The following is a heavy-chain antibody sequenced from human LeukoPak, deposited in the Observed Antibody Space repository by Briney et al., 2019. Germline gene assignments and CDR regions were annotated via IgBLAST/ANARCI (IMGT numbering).Heavy chain of an antibody. CDR3: AKGWRYTPRNDAFDI. D-gene: IGHD5-24*01. CDR1: GFTFSSYA. V-gene: IGHV3-23*01. J-gene: IGHJ3*02. CDR2: ISGSGGST. Sequence: PGGSLRLSCAASGFTFSSYAMSWVRQAPGKGLEWVSAISGSGGSTYYADSVKGRFTISRDNSKNTLYLQMNGLRAEDTAVYYCAKGWRYTPRNDAFDIWAKGQWSPSLQ.